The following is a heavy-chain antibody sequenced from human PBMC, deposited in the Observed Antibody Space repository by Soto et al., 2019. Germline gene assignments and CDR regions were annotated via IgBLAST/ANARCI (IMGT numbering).Heavy chain of an antibody. Sequence: GWSLRLSCAASGFTFSTYGMHWVRQAPGKGLEWLAIIWYDGTNKFYADSVKGRFTVSRDNYKNTLYLQMNGLRAEDTAVYYCATDGPRIAVAGTYPDHWGQGTMVTVYS. D-gene: IGHD6-19*01. CDR2: IWYDGTNK. V-gene: IGHV3-33*01. CDR1: GFTFSTYG. J-gene: IGHJ4*02. CDR3: ATDGPRIAVAGTYPDH.